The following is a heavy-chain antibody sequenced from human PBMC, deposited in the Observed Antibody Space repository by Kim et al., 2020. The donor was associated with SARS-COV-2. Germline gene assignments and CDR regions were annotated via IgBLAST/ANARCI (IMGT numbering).Heavy chain of an antibody. CDR1: GLTFSDAW. CDR3: TTDPGWERIWDH. D-gene: IGHD1-26*01. V-gene: IGHV3-15*01. CDR2: LKSKTDGGTE. J-gene: IGHJ4*02. Sequence: GGSLRLSCAASGLTFSDAWMSWVRQAPGKGLEWVGRLKSKTDGGTEEYAAPVKGIFTISRDDSKDTLYLQMNSLKTEDTAVYYCTTDPGWERIWDHWGQGTLVTVSS.